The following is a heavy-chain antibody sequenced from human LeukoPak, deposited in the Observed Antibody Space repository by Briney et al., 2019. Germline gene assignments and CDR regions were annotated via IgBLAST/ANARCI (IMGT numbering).Heavy chain of an antibody. V-gene: IGHV3-48*01. CDR2: ISASVSNI. CDR3: ARVKGTYFDY. J-gene: IGHJ4*02. Sequence: GGSLRLSCTVSGFPLSSYSMNWFRQARGKGLVWVPYISASVSNIYYVPSVLGRFTVSRDNPKSSLFLQMNSPRAEDTAVYYCARVKGTYFDYWGQGALVTVSS. D-gene: IGHD1-1*01. CDR1: GFPLSSYS.